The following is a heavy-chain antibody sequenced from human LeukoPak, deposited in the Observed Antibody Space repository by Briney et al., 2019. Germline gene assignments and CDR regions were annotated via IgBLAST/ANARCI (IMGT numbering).Heavy chain of an antibody. J-gene: IGHJ4*02. CDR1: GFTFSSYA. Sequence: GGSLRLSCAASGFTFSSYAMSWVRQAPGKGLEWVSAISGSGGSTYYADSVKGRFTISRDNSKNTLYLQMNSLRAEDTAVYYCAKDREGSTRLYYFDYWGQGTLVTVSS. V-gene: IGHV3-23*01. CDR3: AKDREGSTRLYYFDY. CDR2: ISGSGGST.